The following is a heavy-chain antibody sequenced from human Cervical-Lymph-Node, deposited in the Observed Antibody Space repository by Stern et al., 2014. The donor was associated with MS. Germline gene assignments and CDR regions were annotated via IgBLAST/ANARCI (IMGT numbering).Heavy chain of an antibody. V-gene: IGHV3-30*04. CDR2: TSYDGSRK. Sequence: VQLVESGGGVVQPGRSLTLSCAASGFTFYSYAMHWVRQAPGKGLEWVAVTSYDGSRKYYADSVRGRFTISVDKSTNTLSLQMNSLRAEDTAVYFCARDPSSVHYGGGSFDYWGQGAMVSVSS. D-gene: IGHD3-22*01. CDR1: GFTFYSYA. CDR3: ARDPSSVHYGGGSFDY. J-gene: IGHJ4*02.